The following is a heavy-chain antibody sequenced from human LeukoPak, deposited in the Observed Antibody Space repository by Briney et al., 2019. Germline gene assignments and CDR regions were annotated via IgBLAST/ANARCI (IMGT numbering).Heavy chain of an antibody. Sequence: GGSLRLSCATSGFTFSSNAMSWVRQAPGKGLEWVSGISPSGGSTYYADSVKGRFSISRDNPNNMLYLQMNSLRAEDTAVYYCAKALGVLRAFDIWGQGTMVTVSS. CDR1: GFTFSSNA. CDR3: AKALGVLRAFDI. V-gene: IGHV3-23*01. D-gene: IGHD1-1*01. J-gene: IGHJ3*02. CDR2: ISPSGGST.